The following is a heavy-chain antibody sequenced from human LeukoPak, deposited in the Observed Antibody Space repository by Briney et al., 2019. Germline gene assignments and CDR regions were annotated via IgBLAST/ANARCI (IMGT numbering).Heavy chain of an antibody. CDR3: ARPSYADYVGDY. D-gene: IGHD4-17*01. CDR2: IYPADSDT. J-gene: IGHJ4*02. CDR1: GYSFTTYW. V-gene: IGHV5-51*01. Sequence: GESLQISCKGSGYSFTTYWIGWVRQMPGKGLEWMGIIYPADSDTKYSPSFQDQVTISADKSISTAYLQWSSLKASDTAMYYCARPSYADYVGDYWGQGTLVTVSS.